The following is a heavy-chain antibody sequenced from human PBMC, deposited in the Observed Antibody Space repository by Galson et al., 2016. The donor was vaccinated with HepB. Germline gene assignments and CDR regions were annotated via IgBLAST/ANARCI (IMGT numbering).Heavy chain of an antibody. CDR2: IKNDGNSA. CDR1: GFTFRTYW. D-gene: IGHD2-15*01. V-gene: IGHV3-74*01. CDR3: GRDEAGSGPTVGY. J-gene: IGHJ4*02. Sequence: SLRLSCAASGFTFRTYWMHWVRQAPGKGLVWVARIKNDGNSAGYADAVKGRFTISRDNARNTLYLQMSSLRVEDTAVYYCGRDEAGSGPTVGYWGQGALVTVSS.